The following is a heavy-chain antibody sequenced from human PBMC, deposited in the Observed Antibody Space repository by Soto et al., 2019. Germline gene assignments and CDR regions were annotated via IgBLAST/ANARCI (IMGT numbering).Heavy chain of an antibody. J-gene: IGHJ4*02. D-gene: IGHD6-13*01. CDR1: GFTFSNYA. V-gene: IGHV3-23*01. CDR2: ISGSGDST. Sequence: EVQLLESGGGLVQPGGSLRLSCAASGFTFSNYAMNWVRQAPGKGLEWVSAISGSGDSTYYADSVKGRFTISRDNSKNTLYLQMNSLRAEATAISSWAKRTIGSSYDYWGQGTLVTVSS. CDR3: AKRTIGSSYDY.